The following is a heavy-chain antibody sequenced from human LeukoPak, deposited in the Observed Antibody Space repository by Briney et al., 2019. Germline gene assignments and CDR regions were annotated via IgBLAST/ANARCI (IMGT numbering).Heavy chain of an antibody. CDR3: AKSVVGYSYAAPIFDY. CDR1: GFTFSSYA. CDR2: ISGRGGST. D-gene: IGHD5-18*01. J-gene: IGHJ4*02. Sequence: GGSLRLSCAASGFTFSSYAMSWVRQAPGKGLEWVSAISGRGGSTYYADSVKGRFTISRDNSKNTLYLQMNSLRAEDTAVYYCAKSVVGYSYAAPIFDYWGQGTLVTVSS. V-gene: IGHV3-23*01.